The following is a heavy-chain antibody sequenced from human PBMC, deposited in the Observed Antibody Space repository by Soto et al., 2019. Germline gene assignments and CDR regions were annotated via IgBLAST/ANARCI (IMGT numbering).Heavy chain of an antibody. J-gene: IGHJ4*02. CDR1: GFTFSDYY. V-gene: IGHV3-11*06. D-gene: IGHD2-2*03. Sequence: QVQLVESGGGLVKPGGSLRLSCAASGFTFSDYYMSWIRQTPGKGLEWVSYITQSGHDTEYADSVRGRFTISRNNTKNPQFRQMNGVRVEDTGVYYGPRAIPGYGAYGGYLGQGTLVTVSS. CDR2: ITQSGHDT. CDR3: PRAIPGYGAYGGY.